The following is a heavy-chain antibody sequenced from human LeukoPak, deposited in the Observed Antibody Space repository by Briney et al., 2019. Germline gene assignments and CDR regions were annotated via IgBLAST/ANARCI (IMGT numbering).Heavy chain of an antibody. J-gene: IGHJ4*02. V-gene: IGHV4-4*07. CDR2: IYTSGST. CDR1: GGSISSYY. Sequence: SETLSPTCTVSGGSISSYYWSWIRQPAGKGLEWIGRIYTSGSTNYNPSLKSRVTMSVDTSKNQFSLKLNSVTAADTAVYFCARGPNAFYYDTSGYFQKWGRGTLVTVSS. D-gene: IGHD3-22*01. CDR3: ARGPNAFYYDTSGYFQK.